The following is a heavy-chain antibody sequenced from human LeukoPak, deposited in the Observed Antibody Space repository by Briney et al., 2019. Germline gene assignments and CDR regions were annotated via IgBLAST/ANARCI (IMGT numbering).Heavy chain of an antibody. V-gene: IGHV3-7*05. CDR1: GFSFSSYW. J-gene: IGHJ4*02. CDR3: ARLVVTAFDY. Sequence: QPGGSLRVSCVASGFSFSSYWMSWVRQAPGKGLEWVANIKQDGSEKYYVDSVKGRFTISRDNAKNSLYLQMNSLRAEDTAVYYCARLVVTAFDYWGQGTLVTVSS. D-gene: IGHD4-23*01. CDR2: IKQDGSEK.